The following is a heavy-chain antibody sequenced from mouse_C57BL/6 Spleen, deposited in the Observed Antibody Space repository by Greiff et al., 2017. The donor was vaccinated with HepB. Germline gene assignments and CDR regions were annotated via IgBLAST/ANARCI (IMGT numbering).Heavy chain of an antibody. D-gene: IGHD1-1*01. Sequence: QVQLQQPGAELVKPGASVKMSCKASGYTFTSYWITWVKQRPGQGLEWIGDIYPGSGSTNYNEKFKSKATLTVDTSSSTAYMQLSSLTSEDSAVYYCARFGTTVVATQRSYVDYWGQGTTLTVSS. CDR2: IYPGSGST. CDR3: ARFGTTVVATQRSYVDY. J-gene: IGHJ2*01. V-gene: IGHV1-55*01. CDR1: GYTFTSYW.